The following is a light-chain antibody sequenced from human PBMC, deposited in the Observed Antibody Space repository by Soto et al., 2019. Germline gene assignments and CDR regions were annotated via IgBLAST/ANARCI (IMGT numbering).Light chain of an antibody. CDR3: LQQNTLPYT. V-gene: IGKV1-17*01. J-gene: IGKJ2*01. CDR1: QDIRND. Sequence: DIQMTQSPSSLSASVGDSVTITCRASQDIRNDLGWYQHKPGKVPKRQIHTASTLQSWVPSRFSGSGSGTEFTLTISSLQPEDFATYYCLQQNTLPYTFGQGTKLEIK. CDR2: TAS.